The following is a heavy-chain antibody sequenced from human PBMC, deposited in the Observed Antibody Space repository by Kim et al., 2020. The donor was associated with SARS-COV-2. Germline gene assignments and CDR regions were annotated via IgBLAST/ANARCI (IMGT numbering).Heavy chain of an antibody. D-gene: IGHD3-16*01. CDR3: SREGDYVWGHYNFDY. V-gene: IGHV3-48*02. Sequence: SGTGRFTISRDNAKNSLSLQMNSLSDEDTAVYYCSREGDYVWGHYNFDYWGQGTLVTVSS. J-gene: IGHJ4*02.